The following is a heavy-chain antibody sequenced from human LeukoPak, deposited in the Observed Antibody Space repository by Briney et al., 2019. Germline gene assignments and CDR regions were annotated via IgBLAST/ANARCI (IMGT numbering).Heavy chain of an antibody. Sequence: VASVKVSCKASGYTFTGYYMHWVRQAPGQGLEWMGWINPNSGGTNYAQKFQGRVTMTRDTSISTAYMELSRLRSDDTAVYYCARVVQRIRYYYYYYMDVWGKGTTVTISS. CDR1: GYTFTGYY. CDR3: ARVVQRIRYYYYYYMDV. D-gene: IGHD1-1*01. J-gene: IGHJ6*03. CDR2: INPNSGGT. V-gene: IGHV1-2*02.